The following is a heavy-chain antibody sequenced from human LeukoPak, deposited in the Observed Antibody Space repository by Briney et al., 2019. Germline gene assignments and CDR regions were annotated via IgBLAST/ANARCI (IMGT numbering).Heavy chain of an antibody. J-gene: IGHJ4*02. V-gene: IGHV1-69*13. CDR2: IITIFGTA. CDR1: GGTFSRYA. CDR3: ARGMVRGVIPNPLGY. Sequence: ASGKVSRKGSGGTFSRYAISWVGQAPGQGGEGRGGIITIFGTANYAQKFQGRVTITADESTSTAYMELSSLRSEDTAVYYCARGMVRGVIPNPLGYWGQGTLVTVSS. D-gene: IGHD3-10*01.